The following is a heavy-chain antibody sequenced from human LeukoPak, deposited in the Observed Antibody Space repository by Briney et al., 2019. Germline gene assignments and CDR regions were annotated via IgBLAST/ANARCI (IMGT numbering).Heavy chain of an antibody. CDR3: AKSPGALRYERRLYYFDY. V-gene: IGHV3-23*01. Sequence: GGSLRLSCAASGFIFRSYGMHWVRQAPGKGLEWVSAISGSGGSTYYADSVKGRFTISRDNSKNTLYLQMNSLRAEDTAVYYCAKSPGALRYERRLYYFDYWGQGTLVTVSS. J-gene: IGHJ4*02. CDR1: GFIFRSYG. D-gene: IGHD2-15*01. CDR2: ISGSGGST.